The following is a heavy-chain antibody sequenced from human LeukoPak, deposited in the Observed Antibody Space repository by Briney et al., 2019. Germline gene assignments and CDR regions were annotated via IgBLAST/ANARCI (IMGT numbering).Heavy chain of an antibody. D-gene: IGHD3-3*02. V-gene: IGHV3-20*04. Sequence: PGGSLRLSCATSGFTFVDYGLSWVRRPPGKGLEWLCAINYNGAITDYADSVKGRFTISRDNAKNSLHLRMDSLRAEDTALYYCARDRLGPSFSVSHFDLWGQGTLVTVSS. J-gene: IGHJ4*02. CDR1: GFTFVDYG. CDR2: INYNGAIT. CDR3: ARDRLGPSFSVSHFDL.